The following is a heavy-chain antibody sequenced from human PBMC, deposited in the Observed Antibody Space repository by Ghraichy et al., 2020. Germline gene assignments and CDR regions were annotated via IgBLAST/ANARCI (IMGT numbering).Heavy chain of an antibody. Sequence: SETLSLTCTVSGGSIRSYYWSWIRQPVGKGLQWIGRMYTSGTTNYNPSLKSRVTMSVDTSKNQFSLKLSAVTAAYTAVYYCARETYSGSYSAYCDYWGQGTLVTVSS. D-gene: IGHD1-26*01. CDR1: GGSIRSYY. CDR3: ARETYSGSYSAYCDY. V-gene: IGHV4-4*07. J-gene: IGHJ4*02. CDR2: MYTSGTT.